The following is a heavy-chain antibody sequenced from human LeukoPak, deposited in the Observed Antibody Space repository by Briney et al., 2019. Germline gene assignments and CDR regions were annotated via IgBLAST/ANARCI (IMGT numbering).Heavy chain of an antibody. J-gene: IGHJ4*02. Sequence: ASVKVSFKAPGFTFTGYFIHWVRQAPGQGLEWMGRIHPNNGGTKYAQKFQGRVTMTRDTSINTDYMELSRLRSDDTALYYCTRDGFSGAAFDYWGQGTLVTVSS. V-gene: IGHV1-2*06. CDR2: IHPNNGGT. CDR3: TRDGFSGAAFDY. CDR1: GFTFTGYF. D-gene: IGHD7-27*01.